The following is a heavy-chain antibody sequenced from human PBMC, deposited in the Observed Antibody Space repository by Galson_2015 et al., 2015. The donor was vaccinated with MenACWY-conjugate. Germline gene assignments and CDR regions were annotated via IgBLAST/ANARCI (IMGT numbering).Heavy chain of an antibody. V-gene: IGHV3-64D*09. CDR2: ISSNGGST. CDR1: GFTFSSYA. D-gene: IGHD6-13*01. J-gene: IGHJ4*02. CDR3: VKDAIAAAGGY. Sequence: SLRLSCEASGFTFSSYAMHWVRQAPGKGLEYVSAISSNGGSTYYADSVKGRFTISRDNSKNTLYLQMSSLRAEDTAVYYCVKDAIAAAGGYLGQGTLVTVSS.